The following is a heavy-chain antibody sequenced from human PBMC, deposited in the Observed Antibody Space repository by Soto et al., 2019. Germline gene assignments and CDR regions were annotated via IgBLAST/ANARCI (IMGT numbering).Heavy chain of an antibody. J-gene: IGHJ4*02. CDR3: AKDQGSSWYEIDY. V-gene: IGHV3-23*01. Sequence: GGSLRLSCAASGFTFGNYAVTWVGQGPGKGLEWVSTISGSGGSTYYADSVKGRFTISRDNSKNTLYLQMNSLRAEDTAVYYCAKDQGSSWYEIDYWGQGTLVTVSS. D-gene: IGHD6-13*01. CDR2: ISGSGGST. CDR1: GFTFGNYA.